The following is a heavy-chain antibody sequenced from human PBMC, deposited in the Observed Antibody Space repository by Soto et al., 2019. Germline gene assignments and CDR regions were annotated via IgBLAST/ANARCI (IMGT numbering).Heavy chain of an antibody. CDR3: GRESGETWDYEAS. D-gene: IGHD1-7*01. Sequence: PSETLSLTCTVSGGPISSYRWSWIRQPAGKGLEWIGRLNTYGNTHYNPSLKSRVTVSVDTSRNQFLLTLRSVTAADSAVYHCGRESGETWDYEASWGQGTPVTVSS. CDR1: GGPISSYR. CDR2: LNTYGNT. V-gene: IGHV4-4*07. J-gene: IGHJ5*02.